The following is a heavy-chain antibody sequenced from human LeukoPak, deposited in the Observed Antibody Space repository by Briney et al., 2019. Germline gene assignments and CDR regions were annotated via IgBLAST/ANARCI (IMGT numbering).Heavy chain of an antibody. Sequence: PSETLSLTCAVSGGSISSGGYSWSWIRQPPGKGLEWIGYIYHSGSTYYNPSLKSRVTISVDRSKNQFSLKLSSVTAADTAVYYCARGGAPVRGAPFDYWGQGTLVTVSS. CDR3: ARGGAPVRGAPFDY. J-gene: IGHJ4*02. D-gene: IGHD3-10*02. CDR1: GGSISSGGYS. V-gene: IGHV4-30-2*01. CDR2: IYHSGST.